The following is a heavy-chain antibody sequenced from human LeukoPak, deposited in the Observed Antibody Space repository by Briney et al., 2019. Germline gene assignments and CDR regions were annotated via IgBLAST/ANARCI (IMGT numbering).Heavy chain of an antibody. CDR2: ISGRGDST. Sequence: PGESLRLSCAASGFTFSAYALNWVRQAPGRGLEWVSTISGRGDSTYYADSVKGRFTISRENSKNMLYLQMNSLRVEDTAIYYCAQPPPPTMFREPNWGQGTLVTVSS. V-gene: IGHV3-23*01. D-gene: IGHD3-10*01. CDR3: AQPPPPTMFREPN. J-gene: IGHJ4*02. CDR1: GFTFSAYA.